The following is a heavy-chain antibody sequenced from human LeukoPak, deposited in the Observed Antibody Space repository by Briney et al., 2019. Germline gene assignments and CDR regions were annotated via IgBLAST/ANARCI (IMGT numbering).Heavy chain of an antibody. J-gene: IGHJ4*02. CDR2: ISWDGGSS. V-gene: IGHV3-43D*03. D-gene: IGHD6-19*01. CDR3: AKDSVAVTGTGNIDY. Sequence: GGSLRLSRAASGFTFNDYAMHWVRQAPGKGLEWVSLISWDGGSSYYADSVKGRFTISRDNSKNSLYLQMNSLRAEDTALYYCAKDSVAVTGTGNIDYWGQGTLVTVSS. CDR1: GFTFNDYA.